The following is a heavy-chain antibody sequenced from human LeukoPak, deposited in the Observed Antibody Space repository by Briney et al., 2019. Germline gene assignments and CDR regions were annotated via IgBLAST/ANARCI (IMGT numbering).Heavy chain of an antibody. J-gene: IGHJ4*02. CDR2: ISWNSGSI. D-gene: IGHD3-10*01. CDR3: AKGSPYYYGSGSSFFDY. V-gene: IGHV3-9*03. Sequence: GGSLRLSCAASGFIFNRYHFNWVRQAPGKGLKWVSGISWNSGSIGYADSVKGRFTISRDNAKNSLYLQMNSLRAEDMALYYCAKGSPYYYGSGSSFFDYWGQGTLVTVSS. CDR1: GFIFNRYH.